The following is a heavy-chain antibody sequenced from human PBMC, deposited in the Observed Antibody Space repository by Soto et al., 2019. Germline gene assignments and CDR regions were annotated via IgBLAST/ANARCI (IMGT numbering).Heavy chain of an antibody. CDR1: GGSFSGYY. J-gene: IGHJ4*02. V-gene: IGHV4-34*01. CDR2: INHSGST. D-gene: IGHD2-15*01. Sequence: SETLSLTCAVYGGSFSGYYWSWIRQPPGKGLEWIGEINHSGSTNYNPSLKSRVTISVDTSKNQFSLKLSSVTAADTAVYYCARVGCSGGSCYHYFDYWGQGTLVTVSS. CDR3: ARVGCSGGSCYHYFDY.